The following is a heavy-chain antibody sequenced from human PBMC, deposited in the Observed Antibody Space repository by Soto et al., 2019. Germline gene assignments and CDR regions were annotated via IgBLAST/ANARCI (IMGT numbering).Heavy chain of an antibody. V-gene: IGHV3-23*01. CDR1: GFTFSSYS. CDR2: ISGRDDST. J-gene: IGHJ4*02. Sequence: EVQLSESGGGLVQPGGSLRLSCAASGFTFSSYSMGWVRQAPGKGLEWVSAISGRDDSTYHADSVRGRFTISRDNSKNTLYLQMRSLRAEDTAIYYCAIRALSYAGEFDNWGQGTLVTVSS. D-gene: IGHD2-21*01. CDR3: AIRALSYAGEFDN.